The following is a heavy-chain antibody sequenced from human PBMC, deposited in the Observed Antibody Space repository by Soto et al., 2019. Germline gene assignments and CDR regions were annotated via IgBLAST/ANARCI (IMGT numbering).Heavy chain of an antibody. J-gene: IGHJ4*02. Sequence: EVQLLESGGGLVQPGGSLRLSCAASGFTFSSYAMSWVRQAPGKGLEWVSAISGSGGSTYYADSVKGRFTISRDNSKNTLYLQMNGLRAEDTAVYYCAKDREMYSSCWPYYFDYWGQGTLVTVSS. CDR1: GFTFSSYA. V-gene: IGHV3-23*01. CDR3: AKDREMYSSCWPYYFDY. D-gene: IGHD6-13*01. CDR2: ISGSGGST.